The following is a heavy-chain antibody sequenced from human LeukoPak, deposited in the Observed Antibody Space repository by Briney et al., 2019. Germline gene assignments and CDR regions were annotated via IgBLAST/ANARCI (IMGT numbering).Heavy chain of an antibody. J-gene: IGHJ4*02. CDR2: ISYDGSNK. CDR3: ARGVDIVATTSPPFDY. V-gene: IGHV3-30*19. Sequence: GGSLRLSCAASGFTFSSCGMHWVRQAPGKGLEWVAVISYDGSNKYYADSVKGRFTISRDNSKNTLYLQMNSLRAEDTAVYYCARGVDIVATTSPPFDYWGQGTLVTVSS. D-gene: IGHD5-12*01. CDR1: GFTFSSCG.